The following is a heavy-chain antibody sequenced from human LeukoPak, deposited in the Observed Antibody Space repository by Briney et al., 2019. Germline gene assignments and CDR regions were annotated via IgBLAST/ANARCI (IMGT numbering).Heavy chain of an antibody. J-gene: IGHJ5*02. V-gene: IGHV1-2*02. CDR1: GHTFTGYF. CDR3: ATTVTTSWFDP. D-gene: IGHD4-17*01. Sequence: ASVKVSCKASGHTFTGYFMHWVRQAPGQGLEWMGWIIPNSGGTNYPQKFQGRVTMTRDTSISTVYMELSRLRSDDTAVYYCATTVTTSWFDPWGQGTLVTVSS. CDR2: IIPNSGGT.